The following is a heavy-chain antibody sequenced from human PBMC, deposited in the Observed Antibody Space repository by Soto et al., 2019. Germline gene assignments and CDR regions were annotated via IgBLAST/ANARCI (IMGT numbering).Heavy chain of an antibody. V-gene: IGHV3-48*02. CDR3: ARGNGDGGYSGYATPGVFDY. CDR2: ISSSSSTI. CDR1: GFTFSSYS. D-gene: IGHD5-12*01. Sequence: GGSLRLSCAASGFTFSSYSMNWVRQAPGKGLEWVSYISSSSSTIYYADSVKGRFTISRDNAKNSLYLQMNSLRDEDTAVYYCARGNGDGGYSGYATPGVFDYWGQGTLVTVSS. J-gene: IGHJ4*02.